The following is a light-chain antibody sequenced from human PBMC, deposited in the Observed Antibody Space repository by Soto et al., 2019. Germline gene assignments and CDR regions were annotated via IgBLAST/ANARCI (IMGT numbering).Light chain of an antibody. CDR3: HQYNHWLTWT. CDR1: QSVSGSY. CDR2: DAS. Sequence: EIVMTQSPGTLSLSPGEAATLSCRASQSVSGSYLAWYQQKPGQAPRLVIYDASTRATGIPDRFRGSGSGTDFTLTISSLQSEDFAVYYCHQYNHWLTWTFGQGTKVDIK. V-gene: IGKV3D-15*01. J-gene: IGKJ1*01.